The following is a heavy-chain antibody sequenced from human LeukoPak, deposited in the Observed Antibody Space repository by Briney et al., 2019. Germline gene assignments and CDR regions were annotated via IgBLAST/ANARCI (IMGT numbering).Heavy chain of an antibody. CDR1: GFTFSNAW. V-gene: IGHV3-15*01. Sequence: KAGGSLRLSCAASGFTFSNAWMSWVRQAPGKGLEWVGRIKSKTDGGTTDYAAPVKGRFTISRDDSKNTLYLQVNSLKTEDTAVYYCTTDRGSAADFDYWGQGTLVTVSS. J-gene: IGHJ4*02. CDR2: IKSKTDGGTT. D-gene: IGHD2-2*01. CDR3: TTDRGSAADFDY.